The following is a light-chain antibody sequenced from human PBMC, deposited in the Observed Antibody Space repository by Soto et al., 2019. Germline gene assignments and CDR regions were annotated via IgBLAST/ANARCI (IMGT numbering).Light chain of an antibody. CDR1: QSVSSN. CDR2: GAS. CDR3: QQYQNWPLT. V-gene: IGKV3-15*01. Sequence: ETVMTQSPATLSVSPGESDTLSCRASQSVSSNVAWYQQKPGQAPRLLIYGASTRATGVPARFSGSGSGTEFTLTISSHQSEDFAVYYCQQYQNWPLTFGGGTKVEIK. J-gene: IGKJ4*01.